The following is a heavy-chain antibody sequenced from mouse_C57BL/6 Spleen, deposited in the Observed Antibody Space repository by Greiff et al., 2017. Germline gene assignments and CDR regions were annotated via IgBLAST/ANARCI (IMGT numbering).Heavy chain of an antibody. V-gene: IGHV1-50*01. CDR2: IDPSDSYT. CDR3: ARHYSNYWYFDV. D-gene: IGHD2-5*01. J-gene: IGHJ1*03. Sequence: QVQLQQPGAELVKPGASVKLSCKASGYTFTSYWMQWVKQRPGQGLEWIGEIDPSDSYTNTNQKFKGKGTLTVATSSSTAYMQLSSLTSEDSAVYYCARHYSNYWYFDVWGTGTTVTVSS. CDR1: GYTFTSYW.